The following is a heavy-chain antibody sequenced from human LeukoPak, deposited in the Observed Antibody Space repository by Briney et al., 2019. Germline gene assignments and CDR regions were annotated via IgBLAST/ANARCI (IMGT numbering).Heavy chain of an antibody. J-gene: IGHJ4*02. Sequence: GGSLRLSCAASGFTFSSYAMSWVRQAPGKGREWVSTISGSGGSAYYADSVKGRFTISRDNSKNTLYLQMNSLRAEDTAVYYCAKPTRGSGSFLIDFWGQGTLVTVSS. CDR1: GFTFSSYA. CDR3: AKPTRGSGSFLIDF. D-gene: IGHD1-26*01. V-gene: IGHV3-23*01. CDR2: ISGSGGSA.